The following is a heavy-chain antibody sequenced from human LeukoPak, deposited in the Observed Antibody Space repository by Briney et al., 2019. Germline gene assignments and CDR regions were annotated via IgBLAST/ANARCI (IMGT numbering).Heavy chain of an antibody. D-gene: IGHD3-16*01. J-gene: IGHJ6*03. CDR1: GFTFSSYS. V-gene: IGHV3-48*01. CDR3: ARRKAVGYYYYMDV. CDR2: ISSSSSTI. Sequence: GGSLRLSCAASGFTFSSYSMNWVRQAPGKGLEWVSYISSSSSTIYYADSVKGRFTISRDNAKNSLYLQMNSLRAEDTAVYYCARRKAVGYYYYMDVWGKGTTVTVSS.